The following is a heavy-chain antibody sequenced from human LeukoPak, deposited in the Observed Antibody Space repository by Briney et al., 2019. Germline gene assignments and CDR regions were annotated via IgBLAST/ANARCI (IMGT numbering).Heavy chain of an antibody. Sequence: GGSLRLSCAASGFTFNSYWMHWVRQAPGKGLEWVAVIWYDGSDKYYTDSVKGRFTISRDNSKNTLYLQMNYVRAEDTAIYYCARAGNAFDIWGQGTMVTVSS. CDR2: IWYDGSDK. D-gene: IGHD6-13*01. J-gene: IGHJ3*02. V-gene: IGHV3-33*08. CDR1: GFTFNSYW. CDR3: ARAGNAFDI.